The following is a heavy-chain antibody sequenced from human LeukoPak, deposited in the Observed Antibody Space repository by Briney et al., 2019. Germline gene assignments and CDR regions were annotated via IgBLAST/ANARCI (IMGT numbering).Heavy chain of an antibody. CDR2: INTKTANP. V-gene: IGHV7-4-1*02. Sequence: GASVKVSCKASGYTFTSYAVNWVRQAPGQGLEWMGWINTKTANPTYAQAFTGRFVFSLGTSVSTVYLQISSLKAEDTAVYYCAAGNSLVGATRIWFDPWGQGTLVTVSS. D-gene: IGHD1-26*01. J-gene: IGHJ5*02. CDR1: GYTFTSYA. CDR3: AAGNSLVGATRIWFDP.